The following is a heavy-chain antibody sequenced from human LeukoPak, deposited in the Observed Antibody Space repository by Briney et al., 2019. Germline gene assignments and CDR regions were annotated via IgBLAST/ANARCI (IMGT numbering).Heavy chain of an antibody. CDR1: GFIFCSRW. D-gene: IGHD2-8*02. Sequence: GGALRLSCAGSGFIFCSRWMSWGRQAPGEGLEVVANIERDGSGEYYVDSVKGRFTISRDNAKNSLYLQMNSLRAEDTAVYYCASVLRDKTIFDYWGQGTLVTVSS. CDR3: ASVLRDKTIFDY. J-gene: IGHJ4*02. V-gene: IGHV3-7*01. CDR2: IERDGSGE.